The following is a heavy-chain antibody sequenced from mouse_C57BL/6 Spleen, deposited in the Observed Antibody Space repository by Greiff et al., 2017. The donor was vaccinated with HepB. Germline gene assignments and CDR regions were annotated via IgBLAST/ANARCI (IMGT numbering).Heavy chain of an antibody. CDR2: IYPGDGDT. D-gene: IGHD2-4*01. J-gene: IGHJ3*01. V-gene: IGHV1-82*01. Sequence: QVQLQQSGPELVKPGASVKISCKASGYAFSSSWMNWVKQRPGKGLEWIGRIYPGDGDTNYNGKFKGKATLTADKSSSTAYMQLSSLTSEDSAVYFCARDDYGVFAYWGQGTLVTVSA. CDR3: ARDDYGVFAY. CDR1: GYAFSSSW.